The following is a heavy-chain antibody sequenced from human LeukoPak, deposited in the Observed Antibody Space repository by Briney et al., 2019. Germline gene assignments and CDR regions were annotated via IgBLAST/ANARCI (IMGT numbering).Heavy chain of an antibody. CDR1: GFTFSSYS. CDR3: ARGDCTGTSCSAGY. CDR2: ISSSSTYI. V-gene: IGHV3-21*01. D-gene: IGHD2-2*01. Sequence: GGSLRLSCAASGFTFSSYSMNWVRQAPGKGLEWVSSISSSSTYIYYADSVRGRFTISRDNAKNSLYLQMNSLRAEDTAVYFCARGDCTGTSCSAGYWGQGTLVTVPS. J-gene: IGHJ4*02.